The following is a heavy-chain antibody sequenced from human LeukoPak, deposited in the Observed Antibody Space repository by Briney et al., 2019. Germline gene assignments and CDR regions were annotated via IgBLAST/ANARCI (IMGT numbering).Heavy chain of an antibody. Sequence: PGGSLRLSCAASGFTFSSYAMSWVRQAPGKGLEWVSAISGSGGSTYYADSVKGRFTISRDNSKNTLYLQMNSLRAEDTAVYYCAKDPPLSGSYSADAFDIWGQGTMVTVSS. CDR2: ISGSGGST. D-gene: IGHD1-26*01. CDR3: AKDPPLSGSYSADAFDI. V-gene: IGHV3-23*01. CDR1: GFTFSSYA. J-gene: IGHJ3*02.